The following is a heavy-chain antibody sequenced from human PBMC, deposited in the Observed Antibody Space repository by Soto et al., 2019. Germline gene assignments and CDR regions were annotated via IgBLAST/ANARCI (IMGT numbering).Heavy chain of an antibody. CDR1: GFTFDDHA. J-gene: IGHJ4*02. D-gene: IGHD3-10*01. V-gene: IGHV3-9*01. CDR2: ITWNSVAL. Sequence: VQLVESGGGLVRPGGSLRLSCAASGFTFDDHAMHWVRQAPGKGLEWISAITWNSVALDYADSVKGRFTISRDKAKNSLYLQMNSLIREDTALYYCAKERVRDFDGWGQGTRVTVSS. CDR3: AKERVRDFDG.